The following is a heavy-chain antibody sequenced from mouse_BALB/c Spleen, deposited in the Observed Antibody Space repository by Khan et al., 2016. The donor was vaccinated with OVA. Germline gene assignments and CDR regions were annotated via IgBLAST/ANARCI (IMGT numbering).Heavy chain of an antibody. Sequence: EVQGVESGGDLVKPGGSLKLSCAASGFTFSSYSMSWVRQTPDKRLEWVASISSGGDYTYYLDSVKGRFTISRDNAKNTLYLQMSDLMSEDTAMYYCADHLTGSFAYWGQGTLVTVSA. CDR2: ISSGGDYT. J-gene: IGHJ3*01. CDR1: GFTFSSYS. D-gene: IGHD4-1*01. V-gene: IGHV5-6*01. CDR3: ADHLTGSFAY.